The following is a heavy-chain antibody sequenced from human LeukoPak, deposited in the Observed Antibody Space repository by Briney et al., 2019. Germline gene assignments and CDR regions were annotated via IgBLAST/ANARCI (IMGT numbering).Heavy chain of an antibody. V-gene: IGHV3-23*01. Sequence: GRSLRLSCAASGFTFSSYGMHWVRQAPGKGLEWVSALSGDGGTTYYTNSVRGRLTVSRDNFKNTVYLQMNSLRAEDTGMYYCASERNDDFWSGFFSFDNWGQGTLVTVSS. CDR1: GFTFSSYG. D-gene: IGHD3-3*01. CDR2: LSGDGGTT. CDR3: ASERNDDFWSGFFSFDN. J-gene: IGHJ4*02.